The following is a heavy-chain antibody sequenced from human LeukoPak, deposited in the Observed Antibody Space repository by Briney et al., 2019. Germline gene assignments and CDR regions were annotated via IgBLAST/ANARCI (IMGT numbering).Heavy chain of an antibody. D-gene: IGHD1-26*01. CDR2: IYHSGST. V-gene: IGHV4-38-2*02. Sequence: SETLSLTCTVSGYSISSGYYWGWVRQPPGKGLEWIGSIYHSGSTYYNPSLKSRVTISVDTSKNQFSLKLSSVTAADTAVYYCARDKWELSYYMDVWGKGTTVTVSS. CDR3: ARDKWELSYYMDV. J-gene: IGHJ6*03. CDR1: GYSISSGYY.